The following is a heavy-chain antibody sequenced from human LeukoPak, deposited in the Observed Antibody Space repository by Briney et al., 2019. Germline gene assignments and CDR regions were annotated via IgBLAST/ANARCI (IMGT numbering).Heavy chain of an antibody. CDR3: AKEARTHYWNFDL. CDR1: GFTFSSYG. V-gene: IGHV3-30*18. Sequence: RRSLSLSCAASGFTFSSYGMHWVRQAPGKGLEWVAVTSYDGSNKYYADSVRGRFTISRDNSRNTLYLQMNSLRVEDTAVYYCAKEARTHYWNFDLWGRGTL. J-gene: IGHJ2*01. CDR2: TSYDGSNK. D-gene: IGHD1-1*01.